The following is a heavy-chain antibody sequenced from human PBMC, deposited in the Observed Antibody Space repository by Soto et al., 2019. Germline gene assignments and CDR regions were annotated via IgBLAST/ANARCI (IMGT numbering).Heavy chain of an antibody. D-gene: IGHD4-4*01. V-gene: IGHV4-30-2*01. J-gene: IGHJ6*02. CDR2: IYQSGST. CDR1: GGSISSGGYS. CDR3: ATQSYSNSGAYYYYAMDV. Sequence: LSLTCAVSGGSISSGGYSWSWIRQPPGKGLEWIGYIYQSGSTYYNPSLKSRVTISVDRSRNQFSLKLSSVTAADTAVYFCATQSYSNSGAYYYYAMDVWGQGTTVTVSS.